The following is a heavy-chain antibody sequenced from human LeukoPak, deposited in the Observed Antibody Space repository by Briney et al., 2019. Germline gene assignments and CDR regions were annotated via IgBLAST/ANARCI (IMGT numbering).Heavy chain of an antibody. CDR1: GGSFSGYY. J-gene: IGHJ6*02. V-gene: IGHV4-34*01. CDR2: INHSGST. CDR3: ASVNPTVTSYYYYGMDV. D-gene: IGHD4-17*01. Sequence: SETLSLTCAVYGGSFSGYYWSWIRQPPGKGLEWIGEINHSGSTNYNPSLKSRVIISVDTSKNQFSLKLSSVTAADTAVYYCASVNPTVTSYYYYGMDVWGQGTTVTVSS.